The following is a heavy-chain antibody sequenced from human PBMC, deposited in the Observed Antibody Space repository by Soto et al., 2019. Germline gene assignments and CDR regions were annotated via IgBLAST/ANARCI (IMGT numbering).Heavy chain of an antibody. Sequence: EVQLVESGGGLVQPGGSLRLSCAASGFTVSSNYMSWVRQAPGKGLEWVSVIYSGGSTYYADSVKGRFTISRDNSKNTLYLQMNSLRAEDTAVYYCARERGVAALYYYYYMDVWGKGTTVTVSS. CDR3: ARERGVAALYYYYYMDV. CDR1: GFTVSSNY. D-gene: IGHD2-15*01. V-gene: IGHV3-66*01. J-gene: IGHJ6*03. CDR2: IYSGGST.